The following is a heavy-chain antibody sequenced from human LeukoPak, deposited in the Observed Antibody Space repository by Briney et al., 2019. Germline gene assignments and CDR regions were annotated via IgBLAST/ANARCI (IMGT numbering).Heavy chain of an antibody. CDR2: IIPIFGTA. V-gene: IGHV1-69*13. Sequence: SVKVSCKASGGTFSCYAISWVRQAPGQGLEWMGGIIPIFGTANYAQKFQGRVTITADESTSTAYMELSRLTSDDTAVYFCATHINWNYAGILDYWGQGALVTVSS. J-gene: IGHJ4*02. CDR1: GGTFSCYA. CDR3: ATHINWNYAGILDY. D-gene: IGHD1-7*01.